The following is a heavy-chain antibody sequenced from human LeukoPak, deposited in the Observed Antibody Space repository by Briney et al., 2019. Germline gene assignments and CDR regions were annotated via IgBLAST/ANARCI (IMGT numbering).Heavy chain of an antibody. D-gene: IGHD1-14*01. CDR1: GVTFRSFP. CDR3: STGRNKRPADY. V-gene: IGHV1-69*05. Sequence: ASVKVSCKASGVTFRSFPFTWVRQAPGQGFEWMGGIIPIFVTATYAQKFQGRVTISTDESTSTVYMELRSLTSEDTAVYYCSTGRNKRPADYWGQGTLVIVSS. CDR2: IIPIFVTA. J-gene: IGHJ4*02.